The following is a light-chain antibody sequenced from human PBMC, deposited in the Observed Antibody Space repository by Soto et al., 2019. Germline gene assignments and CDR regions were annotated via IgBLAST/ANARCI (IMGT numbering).Light chain of an antibody. V-gene: IGLV2-14*01. CDR2: EVS. CDR3: SSYTSSSTPYV. Sequence: LTQPASVSGSPGQSITISCTGTSSDVGGYNYVSWYQQHPGKAPKLMIYEVSNRPSGVSNRFSGSKSGNTASLTISGLQAEDEADYYCSSYTSSSTPYVFGTGTKVTAL. J-gene: IGLJ1*01. CDR1: SSDVGGYNY.